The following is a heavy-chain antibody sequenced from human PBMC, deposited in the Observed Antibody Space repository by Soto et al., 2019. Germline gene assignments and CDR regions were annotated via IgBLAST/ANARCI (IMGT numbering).Heavy chain of an antibody. V-gene: IGHV4-61*01. CDR1: GGSISHVYYY. CDR3: AREGNLGRWLQPLDF. J-gene: IGHJ4*02. D-gene: IGHD5-12*01. CDR2: IYYAGSS. Sequence: PSETLSLTCAVSGGSISHVYYYWSWIRQLPGKGLEWIGFIYYAGSSCYNPSLTSRVSISVDTSKNQFSLRLTSVTAADTAKYFCAREGNLGRWLQPLDFWGQGTLVTVS.